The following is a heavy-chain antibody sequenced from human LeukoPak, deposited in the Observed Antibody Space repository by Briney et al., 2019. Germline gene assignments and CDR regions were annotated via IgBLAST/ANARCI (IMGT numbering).Heavy chain of an antibody. J-gene: IGHJ5*02. CDR2: IYYSGTT. D-gene: IGHD3-10*01. V-gene: IGHV4-59*01. CDR1: GGSISSYY. Sequence: SETLSLTCTVSGGSISSYYWSWIRQPPGKGLDWIGYIYYSGTTNYNPSIKSRVTISVDTSKNQFSLKLTSVTAADTAVYYCARDSSLLHFGEPDKWFDPWGQGTLVTVSS. CDR3: ARDSSLLHFGEPDKWFDP.